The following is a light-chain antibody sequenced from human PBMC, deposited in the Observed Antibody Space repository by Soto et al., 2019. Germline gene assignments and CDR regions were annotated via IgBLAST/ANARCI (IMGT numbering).Light chain of an antibody. CDR1: SSDVGGYNS. Sequence: QSVLTQPASVSGSPGQSITISCTGTSSDVGGYNSVSWYQQHPGKAPKLMIYDVSNRPSGVSNRFSGSKSGNTASLTISGLQAEDEADYYCSSYTSSSTLEFGGGTKVTVL. V-gene: IGLV2-14*01. CDR3: SSYTSSSTLE. J-gene: IGLJ2*01. CDR2: DVS.